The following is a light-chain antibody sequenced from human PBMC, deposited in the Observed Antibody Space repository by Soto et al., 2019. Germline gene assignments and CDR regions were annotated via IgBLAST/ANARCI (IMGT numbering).Light chain of an antibody. V-gene: IGKV1-5*01. CDR1: QSISSW. CDR2: GAS. Sequence: DIQMTQSPSTLSASVGDRVTITCRASQSISSWLAWYQQKPGKAPKLLIHGASSLESGVPSRFSGSGSGTEFTLTFSSLQPDDFATYYCQQYDTFSTFGQGTKVDIK. CDR3: QQYDTFST. J-gene: IGKJ1*01.